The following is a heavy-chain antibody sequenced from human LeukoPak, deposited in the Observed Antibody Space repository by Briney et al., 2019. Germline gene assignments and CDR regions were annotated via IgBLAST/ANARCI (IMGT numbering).Heavy chain of an antibody. CDR2: IKSKTDGGTT. CDR3: TTVKRHCSSTSCYGYAFDI. CDR1: GFTFSNAW. Sequence: GGSLRLSCAASGFTFSNAWMSWVRQAPGKGLEWVGRIKSKTDGGTTVYAAPVKGRFTISRDDSKNTLYLQMNSLKTEDTAVYYCTTVKRHCSSTSCYGYAFDIWGQGTMVTVSS. V-gene: IGHV3-15*01. D-gene: IGHD2-2*01. J-gene: IGHJ3*02.